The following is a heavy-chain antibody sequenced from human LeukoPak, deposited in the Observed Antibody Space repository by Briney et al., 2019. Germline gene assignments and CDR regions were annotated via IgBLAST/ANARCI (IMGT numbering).Heavy chain of an antibody. Sequence: AGSLTLSCAASGFTFSSYWMSWVRQAPGEGREWVANIKQDGSEKYYVDSVKGRFTISRDNAKNSLYLQMNSLRAEDTAVYYCARDSGYGDYEVDAFDLWGQGTMVTVSS. CDR3: ARDSGYGDYEVDAFDL. V-gene: IGHV3-7*03. CDR2: IKQDGSEK. D-gene: IGHD4-17*01. J-gene: IGHJ3*01. CDR1: GFTFSSYW.